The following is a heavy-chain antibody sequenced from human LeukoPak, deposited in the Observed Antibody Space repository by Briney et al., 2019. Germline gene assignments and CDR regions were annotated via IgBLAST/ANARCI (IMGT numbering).Heavy chain of an antibody. D-gene: IGHD1-20*01. CDR2: ISAYNGNT. J-gene: IGHJ4*02. V-gene: IGHV1-18*01. CDR1: GYTFTSYG. Sequence: ASVKVSCKASGYTFTSYGISWVRQAPGQGLEWMGWISAYNGNTNYAQKLQGRVTMTRNTSISTAYMELSSLRSEDTAVYYCAKERFNWNYLDYWGQGTLVTVSS. CDR3: AKERFNWNYLDY.